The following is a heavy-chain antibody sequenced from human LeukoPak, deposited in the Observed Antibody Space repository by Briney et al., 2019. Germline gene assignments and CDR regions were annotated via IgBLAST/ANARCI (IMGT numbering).Heavy chain of an antibody. Sequence: GGSLRLSCAASGFTFSSYAMSWVRQAPGKGLEWVSAISGSGGNTYYADSVKGRFTISRDNSKDTLYLQMNSLRVEDTAVYYCAKDKSVAVAGTRSPPFDSWGQGTLVTVSS. CDR1: GFTFSSYA. J-gene: IGHJ4*02. V-gene: IGHV3-23*01. D-gene: IGHD6-13*01. CDR3: AKDKSVAVAGTRSPPFDS. CDR2: ISGSGGNT.